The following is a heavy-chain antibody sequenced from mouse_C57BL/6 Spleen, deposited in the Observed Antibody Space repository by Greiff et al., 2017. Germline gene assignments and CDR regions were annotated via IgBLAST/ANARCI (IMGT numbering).Heavy chain of an antibody. J-gene: IGHJ4*01. Sequence: VQLQESGPELVKPGASVKISCKASGYAFSSSWMNWVKQRPGKGLEWIGRIYPGDGDTNYNGKFKGKATLTADKSSSTAYMQLSSLTSEDSAVYFCAYYYGSSYGYYAMDYWGQGTSVTVSS. CDR2: IYPGDGDT. D-gene: IGHD1-1*01. V-gene: IGHV1-82*01. CDR3: AYYYGSSYGYYAMDY. CDR1: GYAFSSSW.